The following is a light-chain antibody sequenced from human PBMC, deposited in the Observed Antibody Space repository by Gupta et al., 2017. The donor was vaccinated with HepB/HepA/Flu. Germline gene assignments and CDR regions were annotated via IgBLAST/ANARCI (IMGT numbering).Light chain of an antibody. Sequence: LTQPLSVSVALGQTARITCGGNNIGSKNVHWYQQKPGQAPVLVIYRDSNRPSGIPERFSGANSGNTATLTISRAQAGDEADYYCQVWDSSTGVFGGGTKLTVL. CDR2: RDS. V-gene: IGLV3-9*01. CDR1: NIGSKN. J-gene: IGLJ2*01. CDR3: QVWDSSTGV.